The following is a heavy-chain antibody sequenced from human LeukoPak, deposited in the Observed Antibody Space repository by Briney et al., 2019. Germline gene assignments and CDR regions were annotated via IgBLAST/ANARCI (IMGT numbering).Heavy chain of an antibody. J-gene: IGHJ5*02. CDR2: ISHSGTT. CDR1: GGSFGGYY. V-gene: IGHV4-34*01. Sequence: SETLSLTCAVYGGSFGGYYWNWIRQPPGMGLEWIGEISHSGTTNYNPSLKSRVTISVDTSKNQFSLRLNSVTAADTAVYYCARASAYSTSSGVNLWGQGTLVTVSS. D-gene: IGHD6-6*01. CDR3: ARASAYSTSSGVNL.